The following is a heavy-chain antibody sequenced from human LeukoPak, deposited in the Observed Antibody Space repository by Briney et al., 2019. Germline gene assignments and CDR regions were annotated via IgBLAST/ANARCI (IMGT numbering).Heavy chain of an antibody. J-gene: IGHJ4*02. CDR3: ARVGGDYEIAY. V-gene: IGHV3-74*01. Sequence: GGSLRLSCAASGFTFSGYWMHWVRHAPGKGLAWVSVIRSDGSITTYADSVKGRFTISRDNARNTLYLQMNSLRAEDTAVYYCARVGGDYEIAYWGQGTLVTVSS. D-gene: IGHD2-21*02. CDR1: GFTFSGYW. CDR2: IRSDGSIT.